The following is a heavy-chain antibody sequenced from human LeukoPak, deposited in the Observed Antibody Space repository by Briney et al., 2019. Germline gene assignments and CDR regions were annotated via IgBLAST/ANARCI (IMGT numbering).Heavy chain of an antibody. D-gene: IGHD6-6*01. CDR1: GGSFSGYY. J-gene: IGHJ4*02. Sequence: SETLSLTCAVYGGSFSGYYWSWIRQPPGKGLEWIGEINHSGSTNYNPSLKSRVTISVDTSKNQFSLKLSSVTAADTAVYYCARVGSSSSDVWGQGTLVTVSS. V-gene: IGHV4-34*01. CDR2: INHSGST. CDR3: ARVGSSSSDV.